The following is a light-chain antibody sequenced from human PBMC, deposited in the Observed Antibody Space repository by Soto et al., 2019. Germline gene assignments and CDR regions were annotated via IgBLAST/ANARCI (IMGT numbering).Light chain of an antibody. CDR3: QHYCSSRWT. Sequence: EIVLTQSPGTLSLSPGERATLSCRASQSVSSSYLAWYQQKPGQAPRLLIYGASSRATGIPDRFSGSGSGTYFTLTISRLEAEDFAVYYCQHYCSSRWTFGHGTKVE. J-gene: IGKJ1*01. CDR2: GAS. V-gene: IGKV3-20*01. CDR1: QSVSSSY.